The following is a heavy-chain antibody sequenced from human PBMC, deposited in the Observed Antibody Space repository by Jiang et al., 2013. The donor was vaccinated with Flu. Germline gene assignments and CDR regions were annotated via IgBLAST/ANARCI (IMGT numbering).Heavy chain of an antibody. J-gene: IGHJ6*02. V-gene: IGHV4-34*01. CDR3: ARISEKIIIKRKTRPYYYTLNL. CDR2: LDHSGNT. Sequence: GSFNGYFWTWVRQSPGEGLEWIGELDHSGNTNYSPSLKGRVTISIDRSMNHVSLEMTSVTAADTATYFCARISEKIIIKRKTRPYYYTLNLWGQGTTVTISS. D-gene: IGHD3-16*01. CDR1: GSFNGYF.